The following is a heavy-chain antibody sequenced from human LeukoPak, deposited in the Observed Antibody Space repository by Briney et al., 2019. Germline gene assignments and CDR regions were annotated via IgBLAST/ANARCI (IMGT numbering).Heavy chain of an antibody. D-gene: IGHD2-15*01. CDR1: GYTFTGYY. CDR2: INPNSGGT. CDR3: ARRYCSGGSCYVDLLDY. Sequence: ASVKVSYKASGYTFTGYYMHWVRQAPGQGLEWMGRINPNSGGTNYAQKFQGRVTMTRDTSISTAYMELSRLRSDDTAVYYCARRYCSGGSCYVDLLDYWGQGTLVTVSS. J-gene: IGHJ4*02. V-gene: IGHV1-2*06.